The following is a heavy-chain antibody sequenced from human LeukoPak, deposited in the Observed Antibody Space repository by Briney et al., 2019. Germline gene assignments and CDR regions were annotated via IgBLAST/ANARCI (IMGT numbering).Heavy chain of an antibody. V-gene: IGHV5-51*01. CDR2: IYPGDFDT. J-gene: IGHJ4*02. Sequence: GESLKISCRGSGYSFSSYWIGWVRQMPGKGLEWMGIIYPGDFDTRYSPSFQGQVTISADKSISTAYLQWSSLKASDSAMYYCARLFRVGPIPRGYIDYWGQGTLVTVSS. CDR1: GYSFSSYW. CDR3: ARLFRVGPIPRGYIDY. D-gene: IGHD1-26*01.